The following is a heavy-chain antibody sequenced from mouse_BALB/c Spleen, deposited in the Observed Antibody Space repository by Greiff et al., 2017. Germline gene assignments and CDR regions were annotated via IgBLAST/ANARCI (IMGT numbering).Heavy chain of an antibody. CDR2: IWSDGST. Sequence: VQLQESGPDLVAPSQSLSITCTVSGFSLTSYGVHWVRQPPGKGLEWLVVIWSDGSTTYNSALKSRLSISKDNSKSQVFLKMNSLQTDDTAMYYCARHDYYGSRWAMDYWGQGTSVTVSS. CDR3: ARHDYYGSRWAMDY. J-gene: IGHJ4*01. CDR1: GFSLTSYG. D-gene: IGHD1-1*01. V-gene: IGHV2-6-2*01.